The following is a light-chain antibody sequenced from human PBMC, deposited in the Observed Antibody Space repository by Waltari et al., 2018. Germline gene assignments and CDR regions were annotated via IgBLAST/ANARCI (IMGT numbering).Light chain of an antibody. CDR3: QQCDSYLYT. J-gene: IGKJ2*01. CDR2: KAS. Sequence: DIQMTQSPSTLSASVGDRVTITCRASQSISDCLAWYQQKPGKAPKLLIYKASSLESVVPSRFSGSGSGTEFTLTISSLQPDDFATYYCQQCDSYLYTFGQGTKLEIK. CDR1: QSISDC. V-gene: IGKV1-5*03.